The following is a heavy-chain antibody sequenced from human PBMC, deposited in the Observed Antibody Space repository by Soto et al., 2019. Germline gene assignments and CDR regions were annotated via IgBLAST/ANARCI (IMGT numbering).Heavy chain of an antibody. CDR2: MNPNSGNT. CDR3: ARGVKYGAYSRWFDP. CDR1: GYTFTSYD. Sequence: ASVKVSCKASGYTFTSYDINWVRQATGQGLEYLGWMNPNSGNTGYVQKFQGRVTMTRDTSISTAYMELSSLRSEDTAVYFCARGVKYGAYSRWFDPWGQGTLVTVAS. J-gene: IGHJ5*02. D-gene: IGHD4-17*01. V-gene: IGHV1-8*01.